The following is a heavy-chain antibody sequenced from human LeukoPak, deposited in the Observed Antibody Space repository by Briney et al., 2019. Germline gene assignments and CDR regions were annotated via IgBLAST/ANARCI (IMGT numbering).Heavy chain of an antibody. J-gene: IGHJ4*02. V-gene: IGHV3-20*04. CDR3: ARVVRGYYDRSGYSPTYYFDY. D-gene: IGHD3-22*01. CDR2: INWNGGIT. CDR1: GFTFSSYA. Sequence: GGSLRLSCAASGFTFSSYAMSWVRQAPGKGLEWVSGINWNGGITGFADSVKGRFTISRDNAKNSLYLQMNSLRAAGTALYYCARVVRGYYDRSGYSPTYYFDYWGQGTLVTVSS.